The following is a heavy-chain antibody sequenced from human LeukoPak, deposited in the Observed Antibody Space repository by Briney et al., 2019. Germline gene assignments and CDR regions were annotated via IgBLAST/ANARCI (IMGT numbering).Heavy chain of an antibody. CDR2: IIAYNGNT. D-gene: IGHD5-18*01. CDR3: ATGARYGSFDY. V-gene: IGHV1-18*01. Sequence: ASVKVSCKASGYTFTSYAISWVRQAPGQGLEWMGWIIAYNGNTNYAQKLQGRVTMTTDTSTSTAYMELRSLRSDDTAVYYCATGARYGSFDYWGQGTLVTVSS. J-gene: IGHJ4*02. CDR1: GYTFTSYA.